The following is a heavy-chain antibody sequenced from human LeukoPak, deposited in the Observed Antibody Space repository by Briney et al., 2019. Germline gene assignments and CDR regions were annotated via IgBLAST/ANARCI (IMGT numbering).Heavy chain of an antibody. Sequence: GGSLRLSCTTSGLTFSTSGFNWVRQAPGKGLEWVASIGPTGFDRYHADSIKGRFTISRDNANNFLYLQMDSLRAEDTAVYYCAKAYYDSSGYSYYFDYWGQGTPVTVSS. CDR3: AKAYYDSSGYSYYFDY. V-gene: IGHV3-21*06. J-gene: IGHJ4*02. CDR1: GLTFSTSG. D-gene: IGHD3-22*01. CDR2: IGPTGFDR.